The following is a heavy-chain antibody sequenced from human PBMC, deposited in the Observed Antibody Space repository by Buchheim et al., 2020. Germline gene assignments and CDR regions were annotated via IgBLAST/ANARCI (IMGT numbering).Heavy chain of an antibody. CDR3: AKDARGSGIPDY. J-gene: IGHJ4*02. V-gene: IGHV3-23*01. CDR1: GFTFSSYA. D-gene: IGHD3-10*01. CDR2: ISGSGGRT. Sequence: EVQLLESGGGLVQPGGSLRPSCAASGFTFSSYALTWVRQAPGKGLEWVSAISGSGGRTYYADSWKGRFTISRDNSKTTRYSKMNSLRAEDTAVYYCAKDARGSGIPDYWGQGTL.